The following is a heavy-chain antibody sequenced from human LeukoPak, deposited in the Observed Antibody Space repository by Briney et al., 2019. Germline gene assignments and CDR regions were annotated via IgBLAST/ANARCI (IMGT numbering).Heavy chain of an antibody. D-gene: IGHD5-12*01. Sequence: ASVKVSCKASGYTFTGYYIHWVRQAPGQGLEWMGWINPDSGGTKSAQKFQGRVTMTRDTSINTAYMELSRLASEDTAVYYCAGAPGSGYAFDSWGQGTQVTVSS. CDR3: AGAPGSGYAFDS. V-gene: IGHV1-2*02. J-gene: IGHJ4*02. CDR1: GYTFTGYY. CDR2: INPDSGGT.